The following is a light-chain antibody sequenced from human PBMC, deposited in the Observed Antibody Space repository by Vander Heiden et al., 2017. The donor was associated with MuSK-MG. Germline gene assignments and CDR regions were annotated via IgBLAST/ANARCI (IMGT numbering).Light chain of an antibody. Sequence: DVQLTPSPSSLSASVGDRVTITCQASQGIRNDLVWYQQKPGKAPKRLIYGASSLQSGVPSRFSGCGSGTEFTLTISSLQPEDFATYYCRQYNSYPFTFGHGTKVDIK. J-gene: IGKJ3*01. CDR2: GAS. CDR1: QGIRND. CDR3: RQYNSYPFT. V-gene: IGKV1-17*01.